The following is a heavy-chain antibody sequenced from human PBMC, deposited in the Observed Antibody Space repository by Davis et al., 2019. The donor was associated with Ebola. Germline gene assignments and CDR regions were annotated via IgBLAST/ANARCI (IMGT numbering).Heavy chain of an antibody. V-gene: IGHV3-21*04. J-gene: IGHJ4*02. D-gene: IGHD4-17*01. CDR3: AKDPTTVTKVDY. Sequence: GESLKISCAASGFTFSSYSMNWVRQAPGKGLEWVSSISSSSSYIYYADSVKGRFTISRDNSKNTLYLQMNSLRAEDTAVYYCAKDPTTVTKVDYWGQGTLDTVSS. CDR1: GFTFSSYS. CDR2: ISSSSSYI.